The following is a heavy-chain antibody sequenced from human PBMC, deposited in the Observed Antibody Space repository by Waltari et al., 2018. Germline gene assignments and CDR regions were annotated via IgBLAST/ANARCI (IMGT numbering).Heavy chain of an antibody. D-gene: IGHD2-15*01. CDR1: AFRFNTFA. CDR2: ISPTGAYT. CDR3: AKHGGSRHFDY. J-gene: IGHJ4*02. V-gene: IGHV3-23*01. Sequence: EVQLLDSGGGLEQRGGSLVLSCAASAFRFNTFAMTWVRQTPGKGLEWVSTISPTGAYTYDPDSVKGRFTISRDNSKNTVSLQMNSLRVEDTAFYYCAKHGGSRHFDYWGQGTLVTVSS.